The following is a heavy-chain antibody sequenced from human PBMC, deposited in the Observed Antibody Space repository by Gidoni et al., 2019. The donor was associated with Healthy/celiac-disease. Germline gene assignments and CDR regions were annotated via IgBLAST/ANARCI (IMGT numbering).Heavy chain of an antibody. CDR3: AKGGRGIAAAGANPYYYYGMDV. V-gene: IGHV3-23*01. CDR1: GFTFSSYA. Sequence: EVQLLDSGGGLVQPGGSLRLSCAASGFTFSSYAMSWVRQAPGKGLEWVSAISGSGGSTYYADSVKGRFTISRDNSKNTLYLQMNSLRAEDTAVYYCAKGGRGIAAAGANPYYYYGMDVWGQGTTVTVSS. D-gene: IGHD6-13*01. J-gene: IGHJ6*02. CDR2: ISGSGGST.